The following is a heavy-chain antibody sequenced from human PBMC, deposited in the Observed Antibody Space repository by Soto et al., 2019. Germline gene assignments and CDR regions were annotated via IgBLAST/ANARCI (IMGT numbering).Heavy chain of an antibody. V-gene: IGHV1-18*04. CDR1: GYTFTSYG. Sequence: ASVKVSCKASGYTFTSYGISWVRQAPGQGLEWMGWISAYNGNTNYAQKLQGRVTMTTDTSTSTAYMELRSLRSDDTAVYYCARALGYCSSTSCTTYYYYYGMDVWDQGTTVTVSS. D-gene: IGHD2-2*01. CDR3: ARALGYCSSTSCTTYYYYYGMDV. J-gene: IGHJ6*02. CDR2: ISAYNGNT.